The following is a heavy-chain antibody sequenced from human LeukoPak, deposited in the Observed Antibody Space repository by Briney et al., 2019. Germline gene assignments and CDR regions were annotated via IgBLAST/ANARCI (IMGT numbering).Heavy chain of an antibody. D-gene: IGHD2-2*01. J-gene: IGHJ3*02. Sequence: ASVKVSCKASGGTFSSYAISWVRQAPGQGLEWMGGIIPIFGTANYAQKFQGRVTITADESTSTAYMELSSLRSEDTAVYYCASRDRSSTSCYFSHDAFDIWGQGTMVTVSS. CDR1: GGTFSSYA. V-gene: IGHV1-69*13. CDR2: IIPIFGTA. CDR3: ASRDRSSTSCYFSHDAFDI.